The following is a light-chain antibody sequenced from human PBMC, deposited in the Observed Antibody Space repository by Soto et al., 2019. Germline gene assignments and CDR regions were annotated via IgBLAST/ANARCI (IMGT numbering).Light chain of an antibody. Sequence: QSPQTQPPSASGTPGQRVAMSCPGSNSNIGTNTVNWYRQLPGTAPKLLIFANDQRPSGVPDRLSGSKSGTSASLAISGLQSADEAYYYCAAWDDRMTAWVFGCGIQLTVL. CDR3: AAWDDRMTAWV. V-gene: IGLV1-44*01. CDR1: NSNIGTNT. J-gene: IGLJ3*02. CDR2: AND.